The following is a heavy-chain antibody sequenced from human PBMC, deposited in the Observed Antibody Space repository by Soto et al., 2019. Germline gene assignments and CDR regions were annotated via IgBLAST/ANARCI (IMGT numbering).Heavy chain of an antibody. D-gene: IGHD2-15*01. CDR3: ARELRYCSGGSCYIYFDY. V-gene: IGHV4-34*01. Sequence: NPSETLSLTCAVYGGSFSGYYWSWIRQPPGKGLEWIGEINHSGSTNYNPSLKSRVTISVDTSRNQFSLKLSSVTAADTAVYYCARELRYCSGGSCYIYFDYWGQGTLVTVS. CDR2: INHSGST. J-gene: IGHJ4*02. CDR1: GGSFSGYY.